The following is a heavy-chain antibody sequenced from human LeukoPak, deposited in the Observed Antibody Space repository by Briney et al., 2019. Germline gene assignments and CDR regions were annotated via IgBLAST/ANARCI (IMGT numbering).Heavy chain of an antibody. CDR1: GFTFNSYS. Sequence: PGRSLRLSCAASGFTFNSYSMHWVRQAPGKGLEWVAVISSDASITYYADSVKGRFTVSRDYAKNSLSLQMNSLRAEDTAVYYCARDLEGSSGFDYWGHGTLVTVSS. CDR3: ARDLEGSSGFDY. CDR2: ISSDASIT. J-gene: IGHJ4*01. V-gene: IGHV3-30*04. D-gene: IGHD6-13*01.